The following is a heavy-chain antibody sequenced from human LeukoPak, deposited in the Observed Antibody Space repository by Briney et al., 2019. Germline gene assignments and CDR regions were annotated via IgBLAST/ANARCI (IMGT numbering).Heavy chain of an antibody. CDR3: AKGGLCSSTTCYVDC. D-gene: IGHD2-2*01. Sequence: PGGSLRLSCAASGFTFSSYGMSWVRQAPGKGLEWVSGISGSGGSTYYADSVKGRFTISRDNSKNTLYLQMNSLRAEDTAVYYCAKGGLCSSTTCYVDCWGQGTLVTVSS. CDR2: ISGSGGST. V-gene: IGHV3-23*01. CDR1: GFTFSSYG. J-gene: IGHJ4*02.